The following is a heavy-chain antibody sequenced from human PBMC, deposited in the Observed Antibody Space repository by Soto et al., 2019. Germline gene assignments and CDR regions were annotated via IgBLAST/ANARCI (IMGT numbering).Heavy chain of an antibody. CDR2: INAGNGNT. J-gene: IGHJ1*01. V-gene: IGHV1-3*01. CDR1: GYTFTSYA. D-gene: IGHD6-13*01. CDR3: AQGWAAAEPLQH. Sequence: ASVKLSCKASGYTFTSYAMHWVRQAPGQRLEWMGWINAGNGNTKYSQKFQGRVTITRDTSASTAYVELSSLRSEDTAVYYCAQGWAAAEPLQHWGQGTLVTVSS.